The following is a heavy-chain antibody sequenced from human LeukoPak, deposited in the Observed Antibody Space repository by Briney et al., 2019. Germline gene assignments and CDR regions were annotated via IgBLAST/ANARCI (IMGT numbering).Heavy chain of an antibody. J-gene: IGHJ4*02. Sequence: GGSPRLSCAASGFTFSSYAMSWVRQAPGKGLEWVSAISGSGGSTYYADSVKGRFTISRDNSKNTLYLQMNSLRAEDTAVYYCAKVRYYYDSSGYPYYFDYWGQGTLVTVSS. V-gene: IGHV3-23*01. D-gene: IGHD3-22*01. CDR1: GFTFSSYA. CDR2: ISGSGGST. CDR3: AKVRYYYDSSGYPYYFDY.